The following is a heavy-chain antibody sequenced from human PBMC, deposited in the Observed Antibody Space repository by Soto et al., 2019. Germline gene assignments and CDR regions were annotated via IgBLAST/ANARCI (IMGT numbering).Heavy chain of an antibody. J-gene: IGHJ4*02. CDR2: IRSKANSYAT. V-gene: IGHV3-73*01. CDR1: GFTFSGSA. Sequence: GSLRLSCAASGFTFSGSAMHWVRQASGKGLEWVGRIRSKANSYATAYAASVKGRFTISRDDSKNTAYLQMNSLKTEDTAVYYCTRHYDSSGYSHFDYWGQGTLVTVSS. D-gene: IGHD3-22*01. CDR3: TRHYDSSGYSHFDY.